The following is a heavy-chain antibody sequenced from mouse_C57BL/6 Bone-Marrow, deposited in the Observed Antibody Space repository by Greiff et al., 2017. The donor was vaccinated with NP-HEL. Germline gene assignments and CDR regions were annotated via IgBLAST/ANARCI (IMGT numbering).Heavy chain of an antibody. CDR2: SRNKANDYTT. Sequence: EVMLVESGGGLVQSGRSLRLSCATSGFTFSDFYMEWVRQAPGKGLEWIAASRNKANDYTTEYSASVKGRFIVSRDTSQSILYLQMNALRAEDTAIYYCARDAEGFDYYGSSHWYFDVWGTGTTVTVSS. CDR3: ARDAEGFDYYGSSHWYFDV. CDR1: GFTFSDFY. D-gene: IGHD1-1*01. J-gene: IGHJ1*03. V-gene: IGHV7-1*01.